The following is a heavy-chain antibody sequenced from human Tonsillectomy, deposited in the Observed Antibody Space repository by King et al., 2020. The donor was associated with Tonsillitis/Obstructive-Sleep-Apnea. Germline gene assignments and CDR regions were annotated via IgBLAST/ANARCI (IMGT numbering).Heavy chain of an antibody. V-gene: IGHV3-33*01. CDR2: IWYDGSNK. J-gene: IGHJ4*02. Sequence: LKLVQSGGGVVQPGKSLRLSCAASGFTFSSFGMHWVRQPPGKGLEWVAIIWYDGSNKYYADSVKGRFTISRDNSKNTLYLQMNSLRAEDTAIYYCARGAWELPPFHFDYWGQGTLVTVSS. CDR3: ARGAWELPPFHFDY. D-gene: IGHD1-26*01. CDR1: GFTFSSFG.